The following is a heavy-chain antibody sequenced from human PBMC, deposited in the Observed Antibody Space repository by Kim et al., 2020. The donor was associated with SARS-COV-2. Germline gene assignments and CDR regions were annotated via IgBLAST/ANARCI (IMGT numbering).Heavy chain of an antibody. CDR3: ARDDTNLYYYYGMYV. V-gene: IGHV3-7*03. D-gene: IGHD2-8*01. Sequence: GGSLRLSCAASGFTFSSYWMSWVRQAPGKGLEWVANIKQDGSEKYYVDSVKGRFTISRDNAKNSLYLQMNSLRAEDTAVYYCARDDTNLYYYYGMYVWGQGTTVTVSS. CDR1: GFTFSSYW. J-gene: IGHJ6*02. CDR2: IKQDGSEK.